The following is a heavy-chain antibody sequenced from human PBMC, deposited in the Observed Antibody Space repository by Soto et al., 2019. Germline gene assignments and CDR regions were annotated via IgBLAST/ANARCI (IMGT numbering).Heavy chain of an antibody. J-gene: IGHJ4*02. D-gene: IGHD3-10*01. V-gene: IGHV2-5*02. Sequence: QITLKESGPTLVKPTQTLTLTCSFSGFSLTTAGVGVGWIRQPPGKALEWLAFIYWDDDKHYSPSLKSRLSIIKDTSRNQVVLIMTNMAPVDTATYYCAHRDIETSGEFDYWGQGTLVTVSS. CDR2: IYWDDDK. CDR3: AHRDIETSGEFDY. CDR1: GFSLTTAGVG.